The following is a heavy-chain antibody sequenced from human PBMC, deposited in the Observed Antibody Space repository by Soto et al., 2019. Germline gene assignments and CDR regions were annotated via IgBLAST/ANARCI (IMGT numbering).Heavy chain of an antibody. V-gene: IGHV3-74*01. Sequence: EVQLVESGGGLVQPGGSLRLSCAASGFTFSDYWMHWVRQVPGKGLVWVSRISGDVSSTSYADSVKGRFTISRDNAKNTLYVQINSLRAEDTAVYYCTRGIGYSAQDYWGQGTPVTVSS. CDR3: TRGIGYSAQDY. D-gene: IGHD1-1*01. J-gene: IGHJ4*02. CDR1: GFTFSDYW. CDR2: ISGDVSST.